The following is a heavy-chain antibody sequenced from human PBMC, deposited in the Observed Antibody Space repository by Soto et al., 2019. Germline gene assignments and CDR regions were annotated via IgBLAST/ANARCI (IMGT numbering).Heavy chain of an antibody. J-gene: IGHJ5*02. Sequence: QVQLVQSGAEVKKPGSSVKVSCKASGGTFSSYAISWVRQAPGQGLEWMGGIIPIFGTANYAQKFQGRVTITAKKPTSTAYMELGTLRSEDTAVYYCARALCSITSCNPDPSDWSAPGAKGTLATVPS. CDR2: IIPIFGTA. V-gene: IGHV1-69*06. D-gene: IGHD2-2*01. CDR1: GGTFSSYA. CDR3: ARALCSITSCNPDPSDWSAP.